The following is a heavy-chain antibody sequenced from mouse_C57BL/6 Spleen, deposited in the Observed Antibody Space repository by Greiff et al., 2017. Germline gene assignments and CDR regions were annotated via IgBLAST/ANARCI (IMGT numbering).Heavy chain of an antibody. CDR2: IYPGDGDT. CDR3: AHSIYDGYWFAY. CDR1: GYAFSSSW. J-gene: IGHJ3*01. V-gene: IGHV1-82*01. Sequence: VQLQQSGPELVKPGASVKISCKASGYAFSSSWMNWVKQRPGKGLEWIGRIYPGDGDTNYNGKFKGKATLTADKSSSTAYMQLSSLTSEDSAVYFCAHSIYDGYWFAYWGQGTLVTVSA. D-gene: IGHD2-3*01.